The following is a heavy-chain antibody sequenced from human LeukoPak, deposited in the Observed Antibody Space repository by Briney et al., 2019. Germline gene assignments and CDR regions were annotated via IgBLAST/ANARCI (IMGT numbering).Heavy chain of an antibody. J-gene: IGHJ6*03. Sequence: GASVTVSCKASGYTFTIYDINWVRQATGQGLEWMGWMNPNSGNTGYEQKFQGRVTITRNTAISTAYMELSSLRSEDTAVYYCARGPSGAHNYYMDVWGKGTTVTVSS. CDR2: MNPNSGNT. D-gene: IGHD1-26*01. V-gene: IGHV1-8*03. CDR3: ARGPSGAHNYYMDV. CDR1: GYTFTIYD.